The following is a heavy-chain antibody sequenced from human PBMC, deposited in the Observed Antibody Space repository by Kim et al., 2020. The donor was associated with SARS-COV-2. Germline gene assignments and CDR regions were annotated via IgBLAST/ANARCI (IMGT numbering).Heavy chain of an antibody. D-gene: IGHD3-10*01. J-gene: IGHJ1*01. CDR2: FTGDGLT. V-gene: IGHV3-23*01. Sequence: GGSLRLSCAASGFTFSNYGMTWVRQTPGKGLEWVSSFTGDGLTHYADSVKGRFTISRDNSKNMLYLQMNSLRAEDTAVNYSGDYHGAGGHLSYRGQGTL. CDR1: GFTFSNYG. CDR3: GDYHGAGGHLSY.